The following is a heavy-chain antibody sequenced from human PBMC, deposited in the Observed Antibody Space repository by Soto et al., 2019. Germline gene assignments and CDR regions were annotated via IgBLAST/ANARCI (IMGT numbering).Heavy chain of an antibody. CDR1: GGTFSSYA. D-gene: IGHD5-18*01. Sequence: EASVKVSCKASGGTFSSYAISWVRQAPGQGLEWMGGIIPIFGTANYAQKFQGRVTITADESTSTAYMGLSSLRSEDTAVYYCARDTRYSYGYWYFDYWGQGTLVTVSS. CDR2: IIPIFGTA. CDR3: ARDTRYSYGYWYFDY. V-gene: IGHV1-69*13. J-gene: IGHJ4*02.